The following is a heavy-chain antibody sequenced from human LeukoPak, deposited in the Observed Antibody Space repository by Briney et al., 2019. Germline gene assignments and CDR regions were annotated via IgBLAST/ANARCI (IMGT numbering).Heavy chain of an antibody. Sequence: ASVKVSCKASGYSFTSYGISWVRQAPGQGLEWMGWISAYNGNTNYAQKLQGRVTMTTDTSTSTAYMELRSLRSDDTAVYYCARATVVTVLPDYWGQGTLVTVSS. J-gene: IGHJ4*02. V-gene: IGHV1-18*01. CDR3: ARATVVTVLPDY. CDR2: ISAYNGNT. D-gene: IGHD4-23*01. CDR1: GYSFTSYG.